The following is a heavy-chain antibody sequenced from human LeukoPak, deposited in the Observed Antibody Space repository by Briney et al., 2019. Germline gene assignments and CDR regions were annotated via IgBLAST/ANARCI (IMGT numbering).Heavy chain of an antibody. CDR2: VDPEDGET. D-gene: IGHD4-11*01. Sequence: ASVKISCKVSGYTFTDYYMHWVQQAPGKGLEWMGLVDPEDGETIYAEKFQGRVTITADTSTDTAYMELSSLRSDDTAVYYCARDLYRDSLPVSWFDPWGQGTLVTVSS. CDR3: ARDLYRDSLPVSWFDP. CDR1: GYTFTDYY. V-gene: IGHV1-69-2*01. J-gene: IGHJ5*02.